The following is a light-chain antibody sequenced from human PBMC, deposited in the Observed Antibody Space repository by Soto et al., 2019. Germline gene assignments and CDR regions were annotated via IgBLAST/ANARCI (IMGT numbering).Light chain of an antibody. CDR2: DAS. J-gene: IGKJ1*01. CDR3: QQYNSYWT. CDR1: QSISSW. V-gene: IGKV1-5*01. Sequence: DIQMTQSPSTLSGSVGDRVTITCRASQSISSWLAWYQQKPGKAPKLLIYDASSLESGVPSRFSGSGSRTEFTLTISSLQPDDFATYYCQQYNSYWTFGQGTKVDI.